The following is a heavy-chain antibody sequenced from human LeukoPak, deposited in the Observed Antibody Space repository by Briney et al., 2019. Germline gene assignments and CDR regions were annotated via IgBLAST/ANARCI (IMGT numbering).Heavy chain of an antibody. CDR1: GGSINSGGYY. CDR3: AREDHDYFAMDV. Sequence: TSETLSLTCTVSGGSINSGGYYWRWIRQHPGKGLEWLGYIYYRGNTHYNSSLKSRVTISIDTSKNQFSLKLNSVTAADSAVYYCAREDHDYFAMDVWGQGTTVTVSS. V-gene: IGHV4-31*03. CDR2: IYYRGNT. J-gene: IGHJ6*02.